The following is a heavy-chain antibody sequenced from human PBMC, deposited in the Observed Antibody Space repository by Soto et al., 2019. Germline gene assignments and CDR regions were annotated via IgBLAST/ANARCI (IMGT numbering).Heavy chain of an antibody. J-gene: IGHJ5*02. CDR3: ASAHSGVSWFDP. CDR1: GGSISSSGYY. D-gene: IGHD3-10*01. V-gene: IGHV4-31*03. Sequence: SETLSLTCTVSGGSISSSGYYWSWSRQHPGKGLEWIGYIYYSGSTYYNPSLKSRVTISVDTSKNQFSLKLSSVTAADTAVYYCASAHSGVSWFDPWGQGTLVTVSS. CDR2: IYYSGST.